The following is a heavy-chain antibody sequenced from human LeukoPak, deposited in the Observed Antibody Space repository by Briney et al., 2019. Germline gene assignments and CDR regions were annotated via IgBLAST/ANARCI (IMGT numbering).Heavy chain of an antibody. V-gene: IGHV4-39*01. CDR2: IYYSGST. J-gene: IGHJ4*02. D-gene: IGHD6-19*01. CDR3: ARQRTGSTWVAGDFDY. CDR1: GGSISSSSYY. Sequence: SETLSLTCTVSGGSISSSSYYWGWIRQPPGKGLEGIGSIYYSGSTYYNPSLKSRVTISVDTSKNQFSLKLSSVTAADTAVYYCARQRTGSTWVAGDFDYWGQGTLVTVSS.